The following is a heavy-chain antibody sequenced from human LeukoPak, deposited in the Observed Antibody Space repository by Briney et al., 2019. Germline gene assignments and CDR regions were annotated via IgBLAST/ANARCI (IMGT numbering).Heavy chain of an antibody. J-gene: IGHJ4*02. D-gene: IGHD6-13*01. CDR3: ARLPYSSSWYFDY. CDR1: GGSISSYY. V-gene: IGHV4-59*08. CDR2: IYYSGST. Sequence: SETLSLTCTVSGGSISSYYWSWIRQPPGKGPEWIGYIYYSGSTNYNPSLKSRVTISVDTSKNQFSLKLSSVTAADTAVYYCARLPYSSSWYFDYWGQGTLVTVSS.